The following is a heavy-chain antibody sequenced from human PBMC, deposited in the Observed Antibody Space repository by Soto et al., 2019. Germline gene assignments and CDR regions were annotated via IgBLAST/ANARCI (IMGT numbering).Heavy chain of an antibody. CDR1: GGSISSYY. J-gene: IGHJ6*03. CDR2: IYYSGST. CDR3: ARGASKASYYYYYMDV. D-gene: IGHD6-6*01. Sequence: LSLTYTVPGGSISSYYWSWIRQPPGKGLEWIGYIYYSGSTNYNPSLKSRVTISADTSKNQFSLKLSSVTAADTAVYYCARGASKASYYYYYMDVWGKGTTVTVSS. V-gene: IGHV4-59*01.